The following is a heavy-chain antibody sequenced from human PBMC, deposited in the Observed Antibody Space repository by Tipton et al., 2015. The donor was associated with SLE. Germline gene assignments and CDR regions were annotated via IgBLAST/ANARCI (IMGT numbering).Heavy chain of an antibody. J-gene: IGHJ6*03. CDR2: IYYSGST. V-gene: IGHV4-59*01. CDR3: ARGISGYYYYFYMDV. Sequence: TLSLTCTVSGGSISRYYWSWIRQSPEKGLEWIGYIYYSGSTKYNPSLESRVTISVDTSKNQFSLKLSSVTVADTAVYYCARGISGYYYYFYMDVWDKGTTVTVSS. D-gene: IGHD2-21*01. CDR1: GGSISRYY.